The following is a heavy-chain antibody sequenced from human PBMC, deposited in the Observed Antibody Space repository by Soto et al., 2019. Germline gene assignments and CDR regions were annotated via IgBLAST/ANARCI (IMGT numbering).Heavy chain of an antibody. V-gene: IGHV4-31*03. D-gene: IGHD3-16*01. CDR3: ARASTTMGAYYFDY. J-gene: IGHJ4*02. CDR2: IYYSGST. Sequence: QVQLQESGPGLVKPSQTLSLTCTVSGGSISSGGYYWSWIRQHPGKGLEWIGYIYYSGSTYYNPSLKRRVTISVAPSKNPFSLKLSSVTAADTAVYYCARASTTMGAYYFDYWGQGPLVTVSS. CDR1: GGSISSGGYY.